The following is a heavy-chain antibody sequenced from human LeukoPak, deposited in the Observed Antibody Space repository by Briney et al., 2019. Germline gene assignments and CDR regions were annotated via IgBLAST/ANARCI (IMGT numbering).Heavy chain of an antibody. CDR3: ARGGDGGWLGELFTSYYYYGMDV. D-gene: IGHD3-10*01. V-gene: IGHV1-8*01. CDR1: GYTFTSYD. CDR2: MNPNGGNT. Sequence: ASVKVSCKASGYTFTSYDINWVRQATGQGLEWMGWMNPNGGNTGYAQKFQGRVTMTRNTSISTAYMELSNLRSEDTAVYCCARGGDGGWLGELFTSYYYYGMDVWGQGTTVTVSS. J-gene: IGHJ6*02.